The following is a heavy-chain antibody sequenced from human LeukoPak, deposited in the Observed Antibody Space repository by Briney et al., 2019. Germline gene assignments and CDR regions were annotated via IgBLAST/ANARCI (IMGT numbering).Heavy chain of an antibody. CDR3: AREPFGSGSYDPKDAFDI. Sequence: LTGGSLRLSCAASGFTVSSNYMNWVRQAPGKGLEWVSVLYSGGSANYADSVKGRFTFSRDNSMNTLYLQMNSLRAEDTAVYYCAREPFGSGSYDPKDAFDIWGQGTMVTVSS. CDR2: LYSGGSA. D-gene: IGHD3-10*01. CDR1: GFTVSSNY. V-gene: IGHV3-66*01. J-gene: IGHJ3*02.